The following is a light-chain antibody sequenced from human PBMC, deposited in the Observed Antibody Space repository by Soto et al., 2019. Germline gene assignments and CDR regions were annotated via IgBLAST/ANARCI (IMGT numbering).Light chain of an antibody. CDR3: QQRSNGLT. CDR1: QSVSSY. V-gene: IGKV3-11*01. Sequence: EIVLTQSPATLSLSPGERDTLSCRASQSVSSYLAWYQQKPGQAPRLLIYDASNRATGIPARFSGSGSGTDFTLTISSLEPEDFAVYYCQQRSNGLTFGGGTKVDIK. J-gene: IGKJ4*01. CDR2: DAS.